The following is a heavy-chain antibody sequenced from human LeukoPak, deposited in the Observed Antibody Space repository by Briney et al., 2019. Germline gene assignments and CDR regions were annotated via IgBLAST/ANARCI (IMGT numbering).Heavy chain of an antibody. V-gene: IGHV3-23*01. CDR3: ARDLYYYDSSGYPIGDI. Sequence: GGSLRLSCAASGFTFSSYAMSWVRQAPGKGLEWVSAISGSGGSTYYADSVKGRFTISRGNSKNTLYLQMNSLRAEDTAVYYCARDLYYYDSSGYPIGDIWGQGTMVTVSS. CDR1: GFTFSSYA. CDR2: ISGSGGST. J-gene: IGHJ3*02. D-gene: IGHD3-22*01.